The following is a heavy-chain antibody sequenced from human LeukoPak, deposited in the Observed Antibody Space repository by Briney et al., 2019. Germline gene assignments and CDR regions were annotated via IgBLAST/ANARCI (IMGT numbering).Heavy chain of an antibody. V-gene: IGHV3-11*04. CDR3: ARDAGYPGVVPAVGSWYYDFWSGPPGY. J-gene: IGHJ4*02. Sequence: GGSLRLSFAASGFTFSDYYMSWIRQAPGKGLEWVSYISSSGSTIYYADSVKGRFTISRDNAKNSLYLQMNSLRAEDTAVYYCARDAGYPGVVPAVGSWYYDFWSGPPGYWGQGTLVTVSS. D-gene: IGHD3-3*01. CDR2: ISSSGSTI. CDR1: GFTFSDYY.